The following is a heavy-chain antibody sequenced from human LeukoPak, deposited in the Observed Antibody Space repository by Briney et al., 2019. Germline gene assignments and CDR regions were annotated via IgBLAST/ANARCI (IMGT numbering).Heavy chain of an antibody. CDR1: GGSFSGYY. CDR3: ARVGYSSNWSFDY. J-gene: IGHJ4*02. CDR2: INHSGST. D-gene: IGHD6-13*01. Sequence: SETLSLTCAVYGGSFSGYYWSWIRQPPGKGLEWIGEINHSGSTNYNPSLKSRVTISVDTSKNQFSLKLSSVTAADTAVYYCARVGYSSNWSFDYWGQGTLVTVSS. V-gene: IGHV4-34*01.